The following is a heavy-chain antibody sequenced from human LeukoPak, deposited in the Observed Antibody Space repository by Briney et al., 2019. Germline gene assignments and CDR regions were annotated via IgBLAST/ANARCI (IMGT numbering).Heavy chain of an antibody. V-gene: IGHV1-69*13. Sequence: SVKLSCKASGGTFSSYAISWVRQAPGQGLEWMGGIIPIFGTANYAQKLQGRVTITADESTSTAYMELSSLRSEDTAVYYCARDPLLYCSGGSCYLENWFDPWGQGTLVTVSS. J-gene: IGHJ5*02. CDR3: ARDPLLYCSGGSCYLENWFDP. CDR2: IIPIFGTA. D-gene: IGHD2-15*01. CDR1: GGTFSSYA.